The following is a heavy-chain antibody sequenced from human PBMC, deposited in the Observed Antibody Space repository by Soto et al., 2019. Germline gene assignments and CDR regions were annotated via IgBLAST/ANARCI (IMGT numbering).Heavy chain of an antibody. CDR1: GFTFSSYS. D-gene: IGHD2-2*01. Sequence: ESGGGLVQPGGSLRLSCAASGFTFSSYSMNWVCQAPGKGLEWVSYISSSSSTIYYADSVKGRFTISRDNAKNSLYLQMNSLRDEDTAVYYCARDRRYCSSTSCPYYYYGMDVWGQGTTVTVSS. J-gene: IGHJ6*02. CDR3: ARDRRYCSSTSCPYYYYGMDV. CDR2: ISSSSSTI. V-gene: IGHV3-48*02.